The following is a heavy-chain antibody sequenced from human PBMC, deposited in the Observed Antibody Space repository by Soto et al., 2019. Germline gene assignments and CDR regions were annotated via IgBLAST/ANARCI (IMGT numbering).Heavy chain of an antibody. D-gene: IGHD3-22*01. CDR3: ARGGTFGYDTSGYSVY. V-gene: IGHV1-2*02. CDR1: GYTLSGYY. J-gene: IGHJ4*02. CDR2: INPKSGGT. Sequence: GASVKVCCKTSGYTLSGYYMHWVRQAPGQGLEWMGWINPKSGGTLYAQKFQGRVTMTRDTSISTAYMELSRLRSDDTAVYYCARGGTFGYDTSGYSVYWGQGTLVTVSS.